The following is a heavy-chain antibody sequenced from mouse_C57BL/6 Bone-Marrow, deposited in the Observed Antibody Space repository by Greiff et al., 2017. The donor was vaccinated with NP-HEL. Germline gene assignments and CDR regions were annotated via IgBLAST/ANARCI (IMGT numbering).Heavy chain of an antibody. CDR3: ARDYSNFYWYFDV. J-gene: IGHJ1*03. D-gene: IGHD2-5*01. CDR1: GYSITSGYY. Sequence: VQLQQSGPGLVKPSQSLSLTCSVTGYSITSGYYWNWIRQFPGNKLEWMGYISYDGSNNYNPSLKNRISITRDTSENQFFLKLNTVTTEDTATYYCARDYSNFYWYFDVWGTGTTVTVTA. CDR2: ISYDGSN. V-gene: IGHV3-6*01.